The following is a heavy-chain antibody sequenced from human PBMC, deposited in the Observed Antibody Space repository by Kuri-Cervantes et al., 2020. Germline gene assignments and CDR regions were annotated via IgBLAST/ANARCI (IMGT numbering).Heavy chain of an antibody. CDR1: GFTFSSYS. Sequence: GGSLRLSCAASGFTFSSYSMNWVRQAPGKGLEWVSYISSSSSTIYYADSVKGRFTISRDNAKNSLYLQMNSLRAEDTAVYYCARSGLLWDYYFDYWGQGTLVTVSS. V-gene: IGHV3-48*01. CDR2: ISSSSSTI. CDR3: ARSGLLWDYYFDY. J-gene: IGHJ4*02. D-gene: IGHD2-21*01.